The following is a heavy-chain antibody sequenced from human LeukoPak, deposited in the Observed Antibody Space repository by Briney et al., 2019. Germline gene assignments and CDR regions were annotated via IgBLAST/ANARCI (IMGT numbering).Heavy chain of an antibody. CDR3: AKDRWSSTSCRGYFDY. J-gene: IGHJ4*02. D-gene: IGHD2-2*01. CDR1: GFTFSSYA. V-gene: IGHV3-23*01. Sequence: PGGSLRLSCAASGFTFSSYAMSWVRQAPGKGLEWVSAISGSGGSTYYADSVKGRFTISRDNSKNTLYLQMNSLRAEDTAVYYCAKDRWSSTSCRGYFDYWGRGTLLSVSS. CDR2: ISGSGGST.